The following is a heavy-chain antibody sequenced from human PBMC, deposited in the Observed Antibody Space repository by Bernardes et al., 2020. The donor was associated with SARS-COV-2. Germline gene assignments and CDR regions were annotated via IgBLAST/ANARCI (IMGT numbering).Heavy chain of an antibody. CDR2: ISHRGTT. V-gene: IGHV4-34*01. Sequence: SETLSLTCAVYGGSFSGYYWIWIRQPPGKGLEWIGEISHRGTTNYNPSLKSRVTISLDTSKSQFSLKRTSVTAADTAVYYCARYCSSTTCNLIDPWGQGLLVTVSS. J-gene: IGHJ5*02. CDR3: ARYCSSTTCNLIDP. CDR1: GGSFSGYY. D-gene: IGHD2-2*01.